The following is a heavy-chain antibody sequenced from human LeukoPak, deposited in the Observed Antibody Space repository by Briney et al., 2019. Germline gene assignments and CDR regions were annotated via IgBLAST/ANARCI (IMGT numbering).Heavy chain of an antibody. CDR2: IYYNGRS. CDR1: GDSMIDNNFY. Sequence: MASETLSLTCTVSGDSMIDNNFYWGWTRQSPQKGLEWIASIYYNGRSLYNPSLRSRVTISLDAPKSQIFLKLSSVTAADTAVYYCTKDSFGAVRDSWGRGILVTVSS. CDR3: TKDSFGAVRDS. D-gene: IGHD1-26*01. V-gene: IGHV4-39*07. J-gene: IGHJ5*02.